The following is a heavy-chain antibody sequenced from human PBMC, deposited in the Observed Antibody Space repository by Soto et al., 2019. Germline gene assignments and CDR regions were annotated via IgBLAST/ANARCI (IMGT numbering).Heavy chain of an antibody. CDR3: AGGDPLLSYSFDY. CDR2: IYYSGST. CDR1: GGSISSYY. Sequence: SETLSLTCTVSGGSISSYYWSWIRQSPGKGLEWIGYIYYSGSTNYNPSLKSRVTISVDTSKNQFSLKLSSVTAADTAVYYCAGGDPLLSYSFDYWGQGTLVTVSS. J-gene: IGHJ4*02. D-gene: IGHD1-26*01. V-gene: IGHV4-59*01.